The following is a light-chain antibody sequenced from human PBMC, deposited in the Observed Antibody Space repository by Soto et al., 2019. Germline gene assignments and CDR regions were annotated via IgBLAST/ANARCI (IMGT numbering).Light chain of an antibody. Sequence: EIVMTQSPATLSLSPGERATLSCRAIQSVSTNVAWYQQRPGQAHSLLIYGASTRASGCPSRFTGSGSATEFTLTISSLQSEDFALYYCQQYDNWPPGITFGQGTRLEI. CDR3: QQYDNWPPGIT. V-gene: IGKV3-15*01. CDR2: GAS. CDR1: QSVSTN. J-gene: IGKJ5*01.